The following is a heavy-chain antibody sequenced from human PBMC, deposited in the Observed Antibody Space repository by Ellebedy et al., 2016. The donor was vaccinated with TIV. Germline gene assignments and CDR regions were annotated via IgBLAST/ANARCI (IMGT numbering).Heavy chain of an antibody. CDR3: ASLTTVTPHNYYYNGMDV. V-gene: IGHV4-59*08. Sequence: MPSETLSLTCTVSGGSISSYYWSWIRQPPGKGLEWIGYIYYSGSTNYNPSLKSRVTISLDTSKNQFSLKLSSVTAADTAVYYCASLTTVTPHNYYYNGMDVWGQGTTVTVSS. CDR2: IYYSGST. CDR1: GGSISSYY. J-gene: IGHJ6*02. D-gene: IGHD4-17*01.